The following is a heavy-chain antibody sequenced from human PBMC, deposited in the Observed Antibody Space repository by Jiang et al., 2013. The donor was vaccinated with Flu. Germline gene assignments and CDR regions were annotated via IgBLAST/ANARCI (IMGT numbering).Heavy chain of an antibody. CDR1: GGSISSGDYY. D-gene: IGHD4-17*01. Sequence: TCTVSGGSISSGDYYWSWIRQPPGKGLEWIGYIYYSGSTYYNPSLKSRVTISVDTSKNQFSLKLSSVTAADTAVYYCAREPPDNDYGDYVVEGVSWGQGTLVTVSS. CDR3: AREPPDNDYGDYVVEGVS. J-gene: IGHJ1*01. CDR2: IYYSGST. V-gene: IGHV4-30-4*01.